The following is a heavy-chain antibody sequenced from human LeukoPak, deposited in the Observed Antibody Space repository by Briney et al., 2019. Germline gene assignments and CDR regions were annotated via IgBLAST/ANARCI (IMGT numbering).Heavy chain of an antibody. CDR1: GGSISSSPYY. J-gene: IGHJ4*02. CDR3: ARVPFYGDFDY. CDR2: INHSGST. V-gene: IGHV4-39*07. D-gene: IGHD4-17*01. Sequence: SETLSLTCTVSGGSISSSPYYWSWIRQPPGKGLEWIGEINHSGSTNYNPSLKSRVTISVDTSKNQFSLKLSSVTAADTAVYYCARVPFYGDFDYWGQGTLVTVSS.